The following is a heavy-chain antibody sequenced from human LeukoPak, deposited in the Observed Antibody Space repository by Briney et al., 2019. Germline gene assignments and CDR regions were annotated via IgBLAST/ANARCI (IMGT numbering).Heavy chain of an antibody. V-gene: IGHV4-59*08. CDR2: IFYSGST. D-gene: IGHD5-24*01. J-gene: IGHJ5*02. CDR3: ARQDGYNSGRFDP. Sequence: PSETLSLTCTVSGGSISNYYWSWIRQPPGKGLEWIGYIFYSGSTNYNPSLKSRLTISIDTSNNRISLKLSSVIDADTAVYYCARQDGYNSGRFDPWGQGTLVTVSS. CDR1: GGSISNYY.